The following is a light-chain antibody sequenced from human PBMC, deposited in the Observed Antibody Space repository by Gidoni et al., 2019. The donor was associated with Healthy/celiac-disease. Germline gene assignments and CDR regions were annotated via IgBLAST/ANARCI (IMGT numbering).Light chain of an antibody. CDR1: QSVSSS. CDR3: WQRCDWPPVT. J-gene: IGKJ5*01. Sequence: EIVLTQSPGTLSLSPGERATLSCRASQSVSSSLSCYHQQPAQAPRRLLYDASNSAAASPASFCGSRSSTAYSLTTSSRQPDDFAVYYYWQRCDWPPVTFGQGTRVEIK. CDR2: DAS. V-gene: IGKV3-11*01.